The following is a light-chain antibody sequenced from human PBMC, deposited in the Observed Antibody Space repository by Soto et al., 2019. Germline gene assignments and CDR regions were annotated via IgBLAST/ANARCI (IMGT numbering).Light chain of an antibody. J-gene: IGKJ1*01. CDR1: QSISSW. Sequence: DMQLTQSPSTLSASVGDRVTLTCLASQSISSWLAWYQQEPGKAPKLLIYLASSLESGVPSRFSGSGSGKDFTFTIRSRRPDDFETYSCQQYTPYSPWTFGQGTKVE. CDR3: QQYTPYSPWT. CDR2: LAS. V-gene: IGKV1-5*01.